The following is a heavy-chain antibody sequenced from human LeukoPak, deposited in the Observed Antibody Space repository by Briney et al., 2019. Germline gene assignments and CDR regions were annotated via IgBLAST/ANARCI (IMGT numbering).Heavy chain of an antibody. J-gene: IGHJ6*02. Sequence: ASVKVSCKASGYTFTSYGISWVRQAPGQGLERMGWISAYNGNTNYAQKLQGRVTMTTDTSTSTAYMELRSLRSDDTAVYYCARDGAAADPYYYYGMDVWGQGTTVTVSS. V-gene: IGHV1-18*01. CDR1: GYTFTSYG. CDR3: ARDGAAADPYYYYGMDV. CDR2: ISAYNGNT. D-gene: IGHD6-13*01.